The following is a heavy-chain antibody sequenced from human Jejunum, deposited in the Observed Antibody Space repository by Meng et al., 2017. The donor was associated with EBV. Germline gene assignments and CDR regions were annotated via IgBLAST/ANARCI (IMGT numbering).Heavy chain of an antibody. V-gene: IGHV3-23*04. J-gene: IGHJ4*02. Sequence: EVQVVESGGGLVQPGGSPRVSWAASGFTFNSYGMAWVRQAPGKGLEWVSVISDNGVRTAYADSVKGRFTISRDNSKNTLYLQMNSLRAGDTAVYYCAKEEMRVGATRAFDYWGQGALVTVSS. CDR3: AKEEMRVGATRAFDY. D-gene: IGHD1-26*01. CDR2: ISDNGVRT. CDR1: GFTFNSYG.